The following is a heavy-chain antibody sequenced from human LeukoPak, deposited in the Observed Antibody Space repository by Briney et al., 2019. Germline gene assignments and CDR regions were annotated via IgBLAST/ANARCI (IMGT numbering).Heavy chain of an antibody. CDR2: IYPGDSDT. CDR3: ARQFYGSGSYNWFDP. D-gene: IGHD3-10*01. V-gene: IGHV5-51*01. J-gene: IGHJ5*02. Sequence: GESLKISCKGSGYSFTSYWIGWVRQMPGKGLEWMGIIYPGDSDTRYSPSFQGQVTISADKSISTAYLQWSSLKASDTAMYYCARQFYGSGSYNWFDPWGQGTPVTVSS. CDR1: GYSFTSYW.